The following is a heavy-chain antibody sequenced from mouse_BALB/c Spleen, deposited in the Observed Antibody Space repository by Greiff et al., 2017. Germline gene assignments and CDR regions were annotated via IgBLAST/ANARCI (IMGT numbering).Heavy chain of an antibody. CDR2: IWRGGST. V-gene: IGHV2-5-1*01. CDR3: AKTGNDYDDSMDY. D-gene: IGHD2-4*01. Sequence: QVQLQQSGPSLVQPSQSLSITCTVSGFSLTSYGVHWVRQSPGKGLEWLGVIWRGGSTDYNAAFMSRLSITKDNSKSQVFFKMNSLQADDTAIYYCAKTGNDYDDSMDYGGQGTSVTVPS. CDR1: GFSLTSYG. J-gene: IGHJ4*01.